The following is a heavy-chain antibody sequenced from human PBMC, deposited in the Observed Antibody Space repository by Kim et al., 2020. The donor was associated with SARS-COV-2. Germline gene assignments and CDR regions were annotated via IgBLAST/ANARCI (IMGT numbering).Heavy chain of an antibody. J-gene: IGHJ4*01. Sequence: SETLSLTCTVSGGSISSSSYYWGWIRQPPGKGLEWIGSIYYSGSTYYNPSLKSRVTISVDTSKNQFSLKLSSVTAADTAVYYCARRGWYYGDHEVDYWG. CDR2: IYYSGST. CDR1: GGSISSSSYY. D-gene: IGHD4-17*01. CDR3: ARRGWYYGDHEVDY. V-gene: IGHV4-39*01.